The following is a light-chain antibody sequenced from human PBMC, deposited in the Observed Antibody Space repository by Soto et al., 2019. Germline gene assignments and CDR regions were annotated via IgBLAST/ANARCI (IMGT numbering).Light chain of an antibody. Sequence: QSALTQPASVSGSPGQSITISCTGTSSDLGAYNQVSWYQQHPGNAPKLIISEVNNRPSGVSSRFSGSKSGNTASLTISGLQAEDATDYYCCSYTTSSTLVFGTGAKLTVL. J-gene: IGLJ1*01. V-gene: IGLV2-14*01. CDR3: CSYTTSSTLV. CDR2: EVN. CDR1: SSDLGAYNQ.